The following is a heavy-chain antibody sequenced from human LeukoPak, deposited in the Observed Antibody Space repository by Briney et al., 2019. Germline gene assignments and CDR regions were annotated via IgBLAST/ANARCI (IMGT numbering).Heavy chain of an antibody. CDR3: ARRGSGLDWFDP. D-gene: IGHD6-19*01. J-gene: IGHJ5*02. CDR1: GGSISSSSYY. Sequence: SETLSLTCTVSGGSISSSSYYWGWIRQPPGKGLEWIGSIFYSGGTYYSPSLKSRGTISVDTSNNQFSLKLSSVTAADTAVYYCARRGSGLDWFDPWGQGTLVTVSS. V-gene: IGHV4-39*01. CDR2: IFYSGGT.